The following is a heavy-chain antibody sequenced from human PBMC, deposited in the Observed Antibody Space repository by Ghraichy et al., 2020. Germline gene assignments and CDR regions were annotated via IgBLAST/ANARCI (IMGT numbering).Heavy chain of an antibody. CDR1: GYTFTSYA. D-gene: IGHD2-15*01. Sequence: ASVKVSCKASGYTFTSYAMHWVRQVPGQRLEWMGWINAGNGKTKYSQKFQGRVTITRDTSASTAYMELSSLRSEDTTVYYCARGTYCSGGSCPSYYFDYWGQGTLGSVRS. CDR3: ARGTYCSGGSCPSYYFDY. J-gene: IGHJ4*02. CDR2: INAGNGKT. V-gene: IGHV1-3*01.